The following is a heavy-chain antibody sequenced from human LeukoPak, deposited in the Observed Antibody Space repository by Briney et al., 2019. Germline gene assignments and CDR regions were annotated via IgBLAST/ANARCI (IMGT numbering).Heavy chain of an antibody. CDR2: IYSGGST. CDR1: GFTVSSNY. CDR3: ARSAGYCSGGSCSGDNWFDP. Sequence: GGSLRLSCAASGFTVSSNYMSWVRQAPGKGLEWVSVIYSGGSTYYADSVKGRFTISRDNAKNSLYLQMNSLRAEDTAVYYCARSAGYCSGGSCSGDNWFDPWGQGTLVTVSS. V-gene: IGHV3-53*01. J-gene: IGHJ5*02. D-gene: IGHD2-15*01.